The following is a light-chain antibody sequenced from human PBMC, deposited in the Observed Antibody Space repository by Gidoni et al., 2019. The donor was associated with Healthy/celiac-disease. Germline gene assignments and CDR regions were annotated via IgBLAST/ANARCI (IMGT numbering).Light chain of an antibody. Sequence: EIVLTQSPGTLSLSPGERATLSCRASQSVSSSYLAWYQQNPGQAPRLLIYGAASSATGIPDRFSGSGSGTDFTLTISRLEPEDFAVYYCQQYGSSPRLTFGGGTKVEIK. V-gene: IGKV3-20*01. J-gene: IGKJ4*01. CDR1: QSVSSSY. CDR3: QQYGSSPRLT. CDR2: GAA.